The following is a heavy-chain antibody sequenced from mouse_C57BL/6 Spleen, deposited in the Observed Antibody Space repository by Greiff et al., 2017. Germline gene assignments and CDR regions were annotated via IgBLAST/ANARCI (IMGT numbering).Heavy chain of an antibody. CDR2: IYPGDGDT. CDR1: GYAFSSSW. V-gene: IGHV1-82*01. Sequence: LEESGPELVKPGASVKISCKASGYAFSSSWMNWVKQRPGKGLEWIGRIYPGDGDTNYNGKFKGKATLTADKSSSTAYMQLSSLTSEDSAVYFCASDGDPYYFDYWGQGTTLTVSS. D-gene: IGHD2-13*01. J-gene: IGHJ2*01. CDR3: ASDGDPYYFDY.